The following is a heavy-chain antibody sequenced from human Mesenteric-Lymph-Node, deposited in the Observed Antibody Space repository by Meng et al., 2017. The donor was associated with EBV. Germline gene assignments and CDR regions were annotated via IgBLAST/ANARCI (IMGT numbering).Heavy chain of an antibody. CDR3: STLSGDYEANF. CDR2: ISYDGTQK. D-gene: IGHD4-17*01. V-gene: IGHV3-30-3*01. J-gene: IGHJ4*02. CDR1: GFSFNRHP. Sequence: QVQLGESGGGVVQPGGSLRLSCVAAGFSFNRHPMHWVRQAPGKGLEWVALISYDGTQKYYTDSVQGRFTISRDNARNTLYLQMNSLRAEDTAVYYCSTLSGDYEANFWGQGTLVTVSS.